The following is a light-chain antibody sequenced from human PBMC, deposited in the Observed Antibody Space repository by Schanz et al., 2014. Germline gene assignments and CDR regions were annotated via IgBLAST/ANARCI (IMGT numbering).Light chain of an antibody. V-gene: IGKV3D-15*01. CDR3: QQSHRTPLT. CDR1: QSVSWN. J-gene: IGKJ4*01. CDR2: YAS. Sequence: EIVMTQSPATLSVSPGERATLSCRASQSVSWNLAWYQEKAGQAPRLLIHYASARATGTPDRFSGSGSGTDFTLTISRLEPEDFATYYCQQSHRTPLTFGGGTKVETK.